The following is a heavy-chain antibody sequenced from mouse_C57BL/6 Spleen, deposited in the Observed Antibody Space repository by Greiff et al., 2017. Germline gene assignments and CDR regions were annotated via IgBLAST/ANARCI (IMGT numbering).Heavy chain of an antibody. CDR1: GYTFTSYW. J-gene: IGHJ2*01. V-gene: IGHV1-59*01. CDR3: AYDYDGESYFDY. CDR2: IDPSDSYT. Sequence: VQLQQPGAELVRPGTSVKLSCKASGYTFTSYWMHWVKQRPGQGLEWIGAIDPSDSYTNYNQKFKGKTTLTVDTSSSTAYMQLSSLTSEDSAVYYCAYDYDGESYFDYWGQGTTLTVSS. D-gene: IGHD2-4*01.